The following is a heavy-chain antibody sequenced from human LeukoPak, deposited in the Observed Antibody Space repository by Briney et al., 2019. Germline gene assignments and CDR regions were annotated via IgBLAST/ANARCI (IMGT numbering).Heavy chain of an antibody. CDR1: GGSISSSSYY. CDR2: IYCSGST. D-gene: IGHD3-16*02. CDR3: ASLPSGVIPPYYFDY. V-gene: IGHV4-39*01. Sequence: SETLSLTCTVSGGSISSSSYYWGWIRQPPGRGLEWIGSIYCSGSTYYNPSLKSRVTISVDTSKNQFSLKLSSVTAADTAVYYCASLPSGVIPPYYFDYWGQGTLVTVSS. J-gene: IGHJ4*02.